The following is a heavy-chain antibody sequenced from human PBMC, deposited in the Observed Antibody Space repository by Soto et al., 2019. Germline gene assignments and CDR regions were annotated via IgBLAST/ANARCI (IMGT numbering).Heavy chain of an antibody. Sequence: EVQLVESGGGLVRPGGSLRLSCAASGFSFSSYSINWVRQAPGKGLECVSSISGSSNYTYYADSVKGRFTISRDNAKNSLYLQMNSLRAEDTAVYYCARDSKGYDFDYWSQGTLVTVSS. D-gene: IGHD5-12*01. CDR1: GFSFSSYS. CDR2: ISGSSNYT. CDR3: ARDSKGYDFDY. J-gene: IGHJ4*02. V-gene: IGHV3-21*01.